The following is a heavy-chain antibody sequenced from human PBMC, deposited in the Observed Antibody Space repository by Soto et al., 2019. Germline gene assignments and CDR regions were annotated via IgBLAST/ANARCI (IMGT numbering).Heavy chain of an antibody. V-gene: IGHV3-30-3*01. Sequence: QVQLVESGGGVVQPGRSLRLSCAASGFTFSSYAMHWVRQAPGKGLEWVAVISYDGSNKYYADSVKGRFTISRDNSKNTLYLQMNSRRAEDTAVYYCARVRSRGWYGYWGQGTLVTVSS. J-gene: IGHJ4*02. CDR1: GFTFSSYA. CDR3: ARVRSRGWYGY. D-gene: IGHD6-19*01. CDR2: ISYDGSNK.